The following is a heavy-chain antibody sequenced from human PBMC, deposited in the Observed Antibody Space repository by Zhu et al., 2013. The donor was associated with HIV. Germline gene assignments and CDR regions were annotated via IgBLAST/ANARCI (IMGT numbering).Heavy chain of an antibody. V-gene: IGHV1-3*01. D-gene: IGHD6-6*01. CDR2: INAGNGNT. Sequence: QVQLVQSGAEVKKPGASVKVSCKASGYTFTSYAMHWVRQAPGQRLEWMGWINAGNGNTKYSQKFQGRVTITRDTSASTAYMELSSLRSEDTAVYYCARVGSRAARPNYFDYWGQGTLVTVSS. CDR1: GYTFTSYA. CDR3: ARVGSRAARPNYFDY. J-gene: IGHJ4*02.